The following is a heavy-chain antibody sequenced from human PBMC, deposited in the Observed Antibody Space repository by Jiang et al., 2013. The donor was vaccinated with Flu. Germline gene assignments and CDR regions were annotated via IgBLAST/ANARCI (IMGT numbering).Heavy chain of an antibody. CDR3: ARLRGSYYPWGQYYFDY. CDR2: IYPGDSDT. V-gene: IGHV5-51*01. Sequence: KKPGESLKISCKGSGYSFTSYWIGWVRQMPGKGLEWMGIIYPGDSDTRYSPSFQGQVTISADKSISTAYLQWSSLKASDTAMYYCARLRGSYYPWGQYYFDYWGQGTLVTVSS. CDR1: GYSFTSYW. D-gene: IGHD1-26*01. J-gene: IGHJ4*02.